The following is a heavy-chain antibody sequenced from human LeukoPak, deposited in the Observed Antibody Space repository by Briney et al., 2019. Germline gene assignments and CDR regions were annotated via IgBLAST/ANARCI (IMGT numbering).Heavy chain of an antibody. J-gene: IGHJ4*02. D-gene: IGHD1-20*01. CDR3: ARGGNNWNDVYTR. CDR1: GGTFSSYA. CDR2: IIPIFGTA. V-gene: IGHV1-69*05. Sequence: SVKVSCKASGGTFSSYAISWVRQAPGQGLEWMGRIIPIFGTANYAQKFQGRVTITTDESTSTAYMELSSLRSEDTAVYYCARGGNNWNDVYTRWGQGTLVTVSS.